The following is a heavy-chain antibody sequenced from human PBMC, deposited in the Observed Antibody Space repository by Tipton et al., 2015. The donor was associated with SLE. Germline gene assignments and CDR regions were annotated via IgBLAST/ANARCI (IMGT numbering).Heavy chain of an antibody. CDR1: GGSISSSSYY. CDR2: IYYSGSA. V-gene: IGHV4-39*01. D-gene: IGHD2-2*01. Sequence: TLSLTCTVSGGSISSSSYYWGWIRQPPGEGLEWIGIIYYSGSAFYNPSLKSRVTISVDTSKNQFSLNLSSVTAADTAVYYCARPSRVDCSSTSCPWGYWGQGTLVTVSS. CDR3: ARPSRVDCSSTSCPWGY. J-gene: IGHJ4*02.